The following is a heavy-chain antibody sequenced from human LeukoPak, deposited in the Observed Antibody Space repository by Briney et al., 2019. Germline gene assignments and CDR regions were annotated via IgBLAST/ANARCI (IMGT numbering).Heavy chain of an antibody. CDR3: ARDPGWDQRSGWFDY. V-gene: IGHV3-21*01. J-gene: IGHJ5*01. Sequence: GGSLRLSCSASGFTFSSYVINWVRQTPGKGLEWVSSISSSSGYIYYADSVKGRFSISRDNAKNSLYLQMNNLRVDDTAVYYCARDPGWDQRSGWFDYWRQGTLVTVSS. D-gene: IGHD1-14*01. CDR2: ISSSSGYI. CDR1: GFTFSSYV.